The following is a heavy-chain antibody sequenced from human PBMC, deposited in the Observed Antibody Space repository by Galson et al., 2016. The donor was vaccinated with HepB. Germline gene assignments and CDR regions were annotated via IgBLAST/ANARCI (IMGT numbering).Heavy chain of an antibody. CDR3: ARELGS. V-gene: IGHV4-59*12. J-gene: IGHJ5*02. CDR2: IYYSGST. Sequence: SETLSLTCSVSGDSMSPYTWSWIRQAPGKGLEWIAYIYYSGSTNYNPSLKSRVTLSVDTSKSQFSLRVTSVTAADTAVYYCARELGSWSQGKWVTVSS. CDR1: GDSMSPYT. D-gene: IGHD3-16*01.